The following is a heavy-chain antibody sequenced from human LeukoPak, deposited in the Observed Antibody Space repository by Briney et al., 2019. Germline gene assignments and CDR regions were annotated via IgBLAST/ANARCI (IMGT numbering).Heavy chain of an antibody. Sequence: PSQTLSLTCAISGDSVSSNSAAWNWVRHSPSRGLEWLGRTYYRSRWYNDYTVSMKGRITINPDTSKNQFSLQLNSVTPEDTADYYCARGPQLVGYYYIDVWDKGTTVTVSS. CDR1: GDSVSSNSAA. V-gene: IGHV6-1*01. J-gene: IGHJ6*03. CDR2: TYYRSRWYN. CDR3: ARGPQLVGYYYIDV.